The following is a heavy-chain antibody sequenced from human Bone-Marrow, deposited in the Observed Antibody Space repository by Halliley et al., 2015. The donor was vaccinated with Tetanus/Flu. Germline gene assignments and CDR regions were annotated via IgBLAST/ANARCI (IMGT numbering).Heavy chain of an antibody. V-gene: IGHV1-18*01. Sequence: QLVQSGAEVKKPGASVKVSCKASGYTFTSYGFSWVRQAPGQGLEWMGWISAYNGNTNYAQKLQGRVTMTTDTSASTAYMELRSLRSADPAVYFFARDLPVRGLSQKNFDYWGQGTLVTVSS. CDR3: ARDLPVRGLSQKNFDY. CDR2: ISAYNGNT. CDR1: GYTFTSYG. J-gene: IGHJ4*02. D-gene: IGHD3-10*01.